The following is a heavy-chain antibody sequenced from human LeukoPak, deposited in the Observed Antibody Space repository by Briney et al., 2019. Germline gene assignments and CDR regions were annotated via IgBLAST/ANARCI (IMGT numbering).Heavy chain of an antibody. J-gene: IGHJ4*02. CDR1: GGSISSGGYY. Sequence: TSETLSLTCTVSGGSISSGGYYWSWIRQPPGKGLEWIGYIYYSGSTYYNPSLKSRVTISVDTSKNQFSLKLSSVTAADTAVYYCASKDSYGSGSYYNYWGQGTLVTVSS. D-gene: IGHD3-10*01. CDR3: ASKDSYGSGSYYNY. CDR2: IYYSGST. V-gene: IGHV4-30-4*08.